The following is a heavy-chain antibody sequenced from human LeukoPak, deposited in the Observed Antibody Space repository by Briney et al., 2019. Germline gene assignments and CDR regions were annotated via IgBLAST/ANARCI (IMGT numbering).Heavy chain of an antibody. CDR3: ARMGLRDLPTMDV. J-gene: IGHJ6*02. V-gene: IGHV5-51*01. CDR2: IYPGDSDT. CDR1: GYSFTSYW. Sequence: GESLKISCKGSGYSFTSYWIGWVRQLPGKGLEWMGIIYPGDSDTRYSPSFQGQVTISADKSISTAYLQWSSLKASDTAMYYCARMGLRDLPTMDVWGQGTTVTVSS. D-gene: IGHD3-10*01.